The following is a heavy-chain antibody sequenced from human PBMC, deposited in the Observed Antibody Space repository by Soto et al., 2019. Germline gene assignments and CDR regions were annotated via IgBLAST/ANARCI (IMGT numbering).Heavy chain of an antibody. J-gene: IGHJ4*02. CDR2: ISASGAKM. CDR3: LRGDSRDY. Sequence: EVQLVESGGGLVKPGGSLRLSCAASGFTFSDYTMNWVRQAPGKGLEWGSSISASGAKMHFADSVKGRFTISRDNAKNSLYMQMNSLRVEDTGVFYCLRGDSRDYWGQGTLVPGSS. V-gene: IGHV3-21*02. CDR1: GFTFSDYT. D-gene: IGHD2-21*01.